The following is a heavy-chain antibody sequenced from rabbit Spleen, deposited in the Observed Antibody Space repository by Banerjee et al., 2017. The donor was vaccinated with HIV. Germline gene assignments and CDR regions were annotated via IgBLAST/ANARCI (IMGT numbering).Heavy chain of an antibody. J-gene: IGHJ4*01. CDR1: GFSFSNRYY. D-gene: IGHD1-1*01. CDR2: IDAGSSGST. CDR3: ARDLVAVIGWNFNL. Sequence: QSLEESGGDLVKPGASLTLTCTASGFSFSNRYYMCWVRQAPGKGLEWIACIDAGSSGSTYYASWAKGRFAISKTSSTTVTLQMTSLTAADTATYFCARDLVAVIGWNFNLWGPGTLVTVS. V-gene: IGHV1S40*01.